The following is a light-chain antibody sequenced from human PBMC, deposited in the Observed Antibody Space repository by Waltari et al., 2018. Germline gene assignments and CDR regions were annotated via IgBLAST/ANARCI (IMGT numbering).Light chain of an antibody. V-gene: IGKV3-20*01. CDR2: DAS. J-gene: IGKJ1*01. Sequence: EIVLTQSPGTLSLSPGERATLSCRASQSVSSSYLAWYQQKPGQAPRLLIYDASSRATGIPDRFSGSGSGTDFTLTISRLEPEDFAVYYCQQYVDSPPMTF. CDR3: QQYVDSPPMT. CDR1: QSVSSSY.